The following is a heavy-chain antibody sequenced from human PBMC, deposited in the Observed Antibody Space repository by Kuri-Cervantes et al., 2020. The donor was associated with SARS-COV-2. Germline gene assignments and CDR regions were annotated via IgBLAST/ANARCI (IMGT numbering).Heavy chain of an antibody. CDR1: GYTSTSYY. J-gene: IGHJ5*02. Sequence: ASAKLSCKASGYTSTSYYMHWVRQAPGQGLEWMGIINPSGGSTSYAQKFQGRVTMTRDTSTSTVYMELSSLRSEDTAVYYCAREGGATLNWFDPWGQGTLVTVSS. V-gene: IGHV1-46*01. CDR3: AREGGATLNWFDP. CDR2: INPSGGST. D-gene: IGHD1-26*01.